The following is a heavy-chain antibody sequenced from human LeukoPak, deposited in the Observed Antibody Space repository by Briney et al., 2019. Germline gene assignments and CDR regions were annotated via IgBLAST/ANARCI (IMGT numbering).Heavy chain of an antibody. V-gene: IGHV3-20*04. J-gene: IGHJ6*03. Sequence: PGGSLRLSCAASGFTFDDYGMSWVRQAPGKGLEWVSGINLNGGSTGYADSVKGRFTISRDNAKNSLYLQMNSLRAEDTALYYCASVGDYWGYYYYMDVWGKGTTVTISS. D-gene: IGHD7-27*01. CDR3: ASVGDYWGYYYYMDV. CDR2: INLNGGST. CDR1: GFTFDDYG.